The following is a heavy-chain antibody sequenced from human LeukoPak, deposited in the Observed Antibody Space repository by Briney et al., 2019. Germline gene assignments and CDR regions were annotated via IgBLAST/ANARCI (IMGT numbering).Heavy chain of an antibody. V-gene: IGHV3-7*01. D-gene: IGHD3-22*01. J-gene: IGHJ4*02. CDR2: IKQDGSEK. Sequence: GGSLRLSCAASGFTFSTYWMSWVRQAPGKGLEWVANIKQDGSEKHYVDSVKGRFTISRDNDKNSLYLQMNSLRAEDTAVYYCARDYYDSSGYYSPLFDYWGQGTLVTVSS. CDR1: GFTFSTYW. CDR3: ARDYYDSSGYYSPLFDY.